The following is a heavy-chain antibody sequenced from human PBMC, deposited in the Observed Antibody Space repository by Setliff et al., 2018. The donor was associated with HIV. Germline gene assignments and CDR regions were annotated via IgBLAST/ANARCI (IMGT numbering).Heavy chain of an antibody. Sequence: PSETLSLTCTVSGGSISSYYWSWIRQPPGKGLGWIGYIYSSGSTNYNPSLKSRVTISVDTSKNQFSLNLSSVTAADTAVYYCARSLGTIWGYDYWGQGTLVTVSS. J-gene: IGHJ4*02. V-gene: IGHV4-59*01. D-gene: IGHD3-9*01. CDR2: IYSSGST. CDR3: ARSLGTIWGYDY. CDR1: GGSISSYY.